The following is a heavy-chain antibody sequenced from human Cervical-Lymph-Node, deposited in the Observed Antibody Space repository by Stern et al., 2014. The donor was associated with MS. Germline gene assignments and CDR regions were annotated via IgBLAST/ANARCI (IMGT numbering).Heavy chain of an antibody. V-gene: IGHV3-53*01. Sequence: EVQLVESGGGVIQPGGALRLSCTASGFTVSRDYMTWVRQAPRKGLEWVSLIPNVGINFYTDSVKGRFTISRDDSKNTVYLHMTSLRAEDTAMYYCARDTSSPERSDWWGQGTLVTVSS. J-gene: IGHJ4*02. CDR3: ARDTSSPERSDW. CDR1: GFTVSRDY. D-gene: IGHD1-1*01. CDR2: IPNVGIN.